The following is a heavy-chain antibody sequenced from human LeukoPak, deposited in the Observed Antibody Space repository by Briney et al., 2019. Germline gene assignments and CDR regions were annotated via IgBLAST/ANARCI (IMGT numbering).Heavy chain of an antibody. CDR2: INPNSGGT. V-gene: IGHV1-2*02. Sequence: GASVKVSCKASGYTFTSYYMHWVRQAPGQGLEWVGWINPNSGGTNYAQKFQGRVTMTRDTSISAAYMELSRLRSDDTAVYYCGSSGSYLFDYWGQGTLVTVSS. J-gene: IGHJ4*02. D-gene: IGHD1-26*01. CDR3: GSSGSYLFDY. CDR1: GYTFTSYY.